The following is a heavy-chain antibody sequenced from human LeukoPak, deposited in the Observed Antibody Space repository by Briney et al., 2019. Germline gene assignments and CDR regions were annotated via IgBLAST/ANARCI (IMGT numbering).Heavy chain of an antibody. CDR1: GGSISSSSHY. CDR3: ARVRYFDWPDAFDI. J-gene: IGHJ3*02. D-gene: IGHD3-9*01. V-gene: IGHV4-61*05. CDR2: IYYSGST. Sequence: SETLSLTCTVSGGSISSSSHYWGWIRQPPGKGLEWIGYIYYSGSTNYNPSLKSRVTISVDTSKNQFSLKLSSVTAADTAVYYCARVRYFDWPDAFDIWGQGTMVTVSS.